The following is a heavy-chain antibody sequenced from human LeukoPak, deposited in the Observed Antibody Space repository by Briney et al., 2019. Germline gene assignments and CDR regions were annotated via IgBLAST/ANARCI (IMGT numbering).Heavy chain of an antibody. J-gene: IGHJ3*02. V-gene: IGHV4-30-4*08. CDR3: ARNWNYAGAAFDI. D-gene: IGHD1-7*01. CDR1: GGSISSGDYC. Sequence: SQTLSLTCTVSGGSISSGDYCWSWIRQPPGKGLEWIGYIYYSGSTYYNPSLKSRVTISVDTSKNQFSLKLSSVTAADTAVYYCARNWNYAGAAFDIWGQGTMVTVSS. CDR2: IYYSGST.